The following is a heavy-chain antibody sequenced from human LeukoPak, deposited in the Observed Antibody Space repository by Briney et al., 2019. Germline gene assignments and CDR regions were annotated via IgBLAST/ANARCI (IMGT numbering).Heavy chain of an antibody. CDR2: INPNSGGT. CDR3: ASLSTPTIFGVVNFDY. CDR1: GYTFTSYY. V-gene: IGHV1-2*06. J-gene: IGHJ4*02. D-gene: IGHD3-3*01. Sequence: ASVKVSCKASGYTFTSYYMHWVRQAPGQGLEWMGRINPNSGGTNYAQKFQGRVTMTRDTSISTAYMELSRLRSDDTAVYYCASLSTPTIFGVVNFDYWGQGTLVTVSS.